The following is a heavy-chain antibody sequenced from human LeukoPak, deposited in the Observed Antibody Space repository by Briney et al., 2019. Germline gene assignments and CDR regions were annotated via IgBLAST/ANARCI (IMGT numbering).Heavy chain of an antibody. D-gene: IGHD1-26*01. V-gene: IGHV3-11*03. Sequence: GGSLRPSCAASGFTFSDYYMSWIRQAPGKGLEWVSYISSSSSYTNYADSVKGRFTISRDNAKNSLYLQMNSLRAEDTAVYYCASHMGAPAYYFDYWGQGTLVTVSS. CDR2: ISSSSSYT. CDR3: ASHMGAPAYYFDY. J-gene: IGHJ4*02. CDR1: GFTFSDYY.